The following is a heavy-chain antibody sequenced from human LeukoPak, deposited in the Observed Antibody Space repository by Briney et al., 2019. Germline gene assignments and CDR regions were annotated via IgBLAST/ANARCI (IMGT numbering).Heavy chain of an antibody. V-gene: IGHV4-61*08. CDR1: GGSITSGGYY. J-gene: IGHJ4*02. D-gene: IGHD2/OR15-2a*01. Sequence: SETLSLTRTVSGGSITSGGYYWSWIRQPPGKRLEWIGYIYYSGSTNYNLSLKSRLTISLDTSKNQFSLNLSSVTAADTAVYYCARVIGAAPYYFDYWGQGTLVTVSS. CDR2: IYYSGST. CDR3: ARVIGAAPYYFDY.